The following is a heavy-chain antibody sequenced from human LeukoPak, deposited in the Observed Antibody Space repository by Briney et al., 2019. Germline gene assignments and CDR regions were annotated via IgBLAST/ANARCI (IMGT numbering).Heavy chain of an antibody. V-gene: IGHV4-34*01. CDR1: GASFNTYY. Sequence: LETLSLTCAVYGASFNTYYWTWIRQSPDKGLEWIGEVKHDGDTNVNPSLRSRVVMSVDASKNQFSLKMTSVTAADTAIYFCARGPVALPNDRLSLFFDFWGQGTLVTVSS. CDR2: VKHDGDT. CDR3: ARGPVALPNDRLSLFFDF. D-gene: IGHD2-8*01. J-gene: IGHJ5*01.